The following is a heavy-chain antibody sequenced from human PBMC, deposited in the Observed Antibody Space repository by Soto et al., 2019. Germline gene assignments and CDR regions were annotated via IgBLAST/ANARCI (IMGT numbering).Heavy chain of an antibody. CDR2: ISGSGGST. Sequence: GGSLRLSCAASGFTFSSYAMSWVRQAPGKGLEWVSAISGSGGSTYYADSVKGRFTISRDNSKNTLYLQMNSLRAEDTAVYYCAQTRSGEQYFDYWGQGTLVTVSS. D-gene: IGHD3-10*01. J-gene: IGHJ4*02. V-gene: IGHV3-23*01. CDR1: GFTFSSYA. CDR3: AQTRSGEQYFDY.